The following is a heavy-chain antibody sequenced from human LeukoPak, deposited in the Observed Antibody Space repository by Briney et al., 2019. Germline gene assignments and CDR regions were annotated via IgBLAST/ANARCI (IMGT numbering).Heavy chain of an antibody. J-gene: IGHJ6*03. Sequence: ASVKVSCKASGYTFTGYYMHWVRQAPGQGLEWMGWINPNSGGTNYAQKFQGRVTMTRDTSISTAYMELSRLGSDDTAVYYCARLGYSYGYLYYYYYMDVWGKGTTVTISS. CDR1: GYTFTGYY. V-gene: IGHV1-2*02. D-gene: IGHD5-18*01. CDR3: ARLGYSYGYLYYYYYMDV. CDR2: INPNSGGT.